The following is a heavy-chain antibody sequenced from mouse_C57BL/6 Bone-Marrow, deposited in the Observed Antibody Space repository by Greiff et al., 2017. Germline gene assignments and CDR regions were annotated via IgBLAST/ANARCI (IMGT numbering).Heavy chain of an antibody. J-gene: IGHJ2*01. V-gene: IGHV1-69*01. CDR2: IDTSGSST. D-gene: IGHD2-3*01. Sequence: VQLQQPGAGLVMPGASVKLSCEASGYTFPSYWMHWVQQRPGQGLEWVGEIDTSGSSTYYKQKLEGKSTLTVDNSTSTAYMQLSSLRSEDCAVYDGARYFYNGYPYYFDYWGQGTTLTVSS. CDR1: GYTFPSYW. CDR3: ARYFYNGYPYYFDY.